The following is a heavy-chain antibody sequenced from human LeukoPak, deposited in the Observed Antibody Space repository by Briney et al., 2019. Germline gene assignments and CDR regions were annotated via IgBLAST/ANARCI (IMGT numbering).Heavy chain of an antibody. CDR1: GGSISSYY. Sequence: PSETLSLTCTVSGGSISSYYWSWIRQPPGKGLEWIGYIYYSGSTNYNPSLKSRVTISVDTSKNQFSLKLSSVTAADTAVYYCARGVNWFDPWGQGTLVTVSA. V-gene: IGHV4-59*01. CDR2: IYYSGST. J-gene: IGHJ5*02. CDR3: ARGVNWFDP.